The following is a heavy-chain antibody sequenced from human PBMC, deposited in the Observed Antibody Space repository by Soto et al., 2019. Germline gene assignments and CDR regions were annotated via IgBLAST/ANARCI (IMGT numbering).Heavy chain of an antibody. V-gene: IGHV3-11*05. CDR3: ARLRLTGYFDY. J-gene: IGHJ4*02. CDR2: ISTSSSYT. CDR1: GFTFSDHY. Sequence: QVQLVESGGGLVKPRGSLRLSCVASGFTFSDHYMTWIRQAPGKGLEWLSYISTSSSYTNYADSVKGRFTISRDNAMNSLYLQMNSLRAEDTAVYYCARLRLTGYFDYWGQGTLVTVSS.